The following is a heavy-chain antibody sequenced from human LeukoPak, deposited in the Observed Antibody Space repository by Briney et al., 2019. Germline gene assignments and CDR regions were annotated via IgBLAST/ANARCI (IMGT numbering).Heavy chain of an antibody. CDR1: GFTLSNYW. J-gene: IGHJ4*02. CDR2: INYDGST. CDR3: VRGCSSTSCYPFDC. V-gene: IGHV3-74*01. D-gene: IGHD2-2*01. Sequence: PGGSLRLSCAASGFTLSNYWMHWFRQAPGKGLVWVSRINYDGSTNYADSVKGRFTISRDNARNTLYMQMNSLRAEDTAVYYCVRGCSSTSCYPFDCWGQGTLVTVSS.